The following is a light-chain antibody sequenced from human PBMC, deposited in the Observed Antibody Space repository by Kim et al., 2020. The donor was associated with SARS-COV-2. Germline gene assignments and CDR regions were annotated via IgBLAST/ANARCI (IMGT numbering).Light chain of an antibody. Sequence: LGQKVRITCKGDSLRSYYASWYQQKPGQAPVLVIYGKNNRPSGIPDRFSGSSSGNTASLTITGAQAEDEADYYCNSRDSSGNLNWVFGGGTKLTVL. J-gene: IGLJ3*02. V-gene: IGLV3-19*01. CDR3: NSRDSSGNLNWV. CDR1: SLRSYY. CDR2: GKN.